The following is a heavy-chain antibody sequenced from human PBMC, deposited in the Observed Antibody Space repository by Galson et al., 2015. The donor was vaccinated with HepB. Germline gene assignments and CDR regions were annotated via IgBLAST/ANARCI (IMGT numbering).Heavy chain of an antibody. J-gene: IGHJ4*02. CDR1: GYTLTELS. CDR3: ATVKVLGYCSSTSCYYFDY. Sequence: SVKVSCKVSGYTLTELSMHWVRQAPGKGLEWMGGFDPEDGETIYAQKFQGRVTMTEDTSTDTAYMELSGLRSEDTAVYYCATVKVLGYCSSTSCYYFDYWGQGTLVTVSS. CDR2: FDPEDGET. V-gene: IGHV1-24*01. D-gene: IGHD2-2*01.